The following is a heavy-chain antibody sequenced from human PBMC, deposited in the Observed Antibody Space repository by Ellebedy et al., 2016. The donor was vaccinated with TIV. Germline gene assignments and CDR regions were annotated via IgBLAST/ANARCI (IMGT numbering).Heavy chain of an antibody. CDR3: ARVTGRYFPLDY. Sequence: GESLKISCAASGFTFSDYYMSWVRQAPGKGLEWISYISDNSSYTSYADSVKGRFHISRDNAITVLYLQLNSLRVEDTAIYYCARVTGRYFPLDYWGQGALVTVSS. V-gene: IGHV3-11*06. J-gene: IGHJ4*02. D-gene: IGHD3-10*01. CDR1: GFTFSDYY. CDR2: ISDNSSYT.